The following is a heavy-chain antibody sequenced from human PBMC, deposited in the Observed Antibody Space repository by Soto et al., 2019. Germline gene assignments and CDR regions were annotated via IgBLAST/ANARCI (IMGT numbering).Heavy chain of an antibody. D-gene: IGHD3-9*01. J-gene: IGHJ4*02. Sequence: GRSLRLSCAASGFTFSSYAMHWVRQAPGKGLEWVAVISYDGSNKYYADSVKGRFTISRDNSKNTLYLQMNSLRAEDTAVYYCAREYYDILTGYYFGYCGKGTLVTVSS. CDR3: AREYYDILTGYYFGY. V-gene: IGHV3-30-3*01. CDR2: ISYDGSNK. CDR1: GFTFSSYA.